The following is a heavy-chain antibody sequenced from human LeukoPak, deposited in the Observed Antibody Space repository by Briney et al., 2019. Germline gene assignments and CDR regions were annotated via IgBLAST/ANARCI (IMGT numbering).Heavy chain of an antibody. Sequence: GGSLRLSCAASGFMFSDYYVSWIRQSPGKGLEWISYISGDGSTIFFAHSLKGRFTISRDNAENSVFLQIDSLRIEDTAIYYCARRTGHSYFDYWGRGILVTVSS. V-gene: IGHV3-11*01. J-gene: IGHJ4*02. CDR3: ARRTGHSYFDY. CDR2: ISGDGSTI. CDR1: GFMFSDYY. D-gene: IGHD1-14*01.